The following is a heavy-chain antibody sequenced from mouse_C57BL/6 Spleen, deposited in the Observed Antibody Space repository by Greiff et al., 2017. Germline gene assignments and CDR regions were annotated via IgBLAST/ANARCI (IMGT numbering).Heavy chain of an antibody. CDR3: ARGGGLRQGDYAMDY. V-gene: IGHV1-50*01. D-gene: IGHD2-2*01. J-gene: IGHJ4*01. CDR2: IDPSDSYT. Sequence: QVQLKQPGAELVKPGASVKLSCKASGYTFTSYWMQWVKQRPGQGLEWIGEIDPSDSYTNYNQKFKGKATLTVSTSSSPAYMQLSSLTSEDSAVYYCARGGGLRQGDYAMDYWGQGTSVTVSS. CDR1: GYTFTSYW.